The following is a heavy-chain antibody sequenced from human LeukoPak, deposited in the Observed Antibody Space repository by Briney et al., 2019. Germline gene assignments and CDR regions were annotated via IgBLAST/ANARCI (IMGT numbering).Heavy chain of an antibody. CDR2: IKSKADGGTI. CDR3: SYYYDSSGYFDY. V-gene: IGHV3-15*01. Sequence: GGSLRLSCAASVFTFSDAWMNWVRQAPGKGLEWVGRIKSKADGGTIDYAAPVKGRFTISRDDSKNTVYMQMNSLKTEDTAVYYCSYYYDSSGYFDYWGQGTLVTVSS. D-gene: IGHD3-22*01. CDR1: VFTFSDAW. J-gene: IGHJ4*02.